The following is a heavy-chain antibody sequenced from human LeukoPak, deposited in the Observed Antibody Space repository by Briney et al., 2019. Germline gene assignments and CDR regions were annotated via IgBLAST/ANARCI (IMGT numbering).Heavy chain of an antibody. CDR2: IIPIFGTA. Sequence: SVKVSCKASGGTFSSYAISWVRQAPGQGLEWMGGIIPIFGTANYAQKFQGRVTITADESTSTAYMELSSLRSEDTAVYYCARDAETYYYDSSGYHNWFDPWGQGTLVTVSS. CDR3: ARDAETYYYDSSGYHNWFDP. CDR1: GGTFSSYA. V-gene: IGHV1-69*13. D-gene: IGHD3-22*01. J-gene: IGHJ5*02.